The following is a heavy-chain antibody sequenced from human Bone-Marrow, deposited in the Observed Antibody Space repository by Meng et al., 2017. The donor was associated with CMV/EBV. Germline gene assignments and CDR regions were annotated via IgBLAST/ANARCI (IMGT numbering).Heavy chain of an antibody. D-gene: IGHD6-6*01. V-gene: IGHV3-20*04. J-gene: IGHJ6*02. CDR2: INWNGGST. CDR3: AREGGQLAEFYYYYYGMDV. Sequence: GGSLRLSCAASGFTFSDYYMSWIRQAPGKGLEWVSGINWNGGSTGYADSVKGRFTISRDNAKNSLYLQMNSLRAEDTALYYCAREGGQLAEFYYYYYGMDVWGQGTTVTVSS. CDR1: GFTFSDYY.